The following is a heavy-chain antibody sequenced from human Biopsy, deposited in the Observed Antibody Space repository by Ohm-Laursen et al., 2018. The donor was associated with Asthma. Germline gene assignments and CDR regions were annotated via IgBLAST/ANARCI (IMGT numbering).Heavy chain of an antibody. CDR2: ISVYNGNT. J-gene: IGHJ6*02. CDR1: VYTFNSAG. Sequence: GASVTVSCKTSVYTFNSAGITWVRQAPGQGLEWMGWISVYNGNTTVAQKLQDRVTMITGTSTSTAYMELRSLRSDDTAVYFCARAVDYSHYYGIDVWGQGTTVTVS. D-gene: IGHD3-10*01. CDR3: ARAVDYSHYYGIDV. V-gene: IGHV1-18*01.